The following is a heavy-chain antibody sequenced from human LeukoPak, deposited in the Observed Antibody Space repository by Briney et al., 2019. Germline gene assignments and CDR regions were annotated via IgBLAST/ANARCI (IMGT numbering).Heavy chain of an antibody. Sequence: GGSLRLPCAASGFTFSSYDIHWVRQAPGKGLEWVAFIRYDGSNKYYADSVRGRFTISRDNSKNTLYLHMNSLRAEDTAVYYCAKDSYYYGSGSYLIPDYWGQGTLVTVSS. V-gene: IGHV3-30*02. CDR2: IRYDGSNK. J-gene: IGHJ4*02. CDR3: AKDSYYYGSGSYLIPDY. CDR1: GFTFSSYD. D-gene: IGHD3-10*01.